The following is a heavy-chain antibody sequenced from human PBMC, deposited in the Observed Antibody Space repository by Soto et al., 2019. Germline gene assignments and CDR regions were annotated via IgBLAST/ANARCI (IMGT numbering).Heavy chain of an antibody. CDR3: VRSVPAATWQYSGMDV. CDR2: IYHSGTF. D-gene: IGHD2-2*01. CDR1: GDSVSSSSC. Sequence: QVRLQESGPGLVEPSGTLSLTCAVSGDSVSSSSCWSWVRQAPGKGLEWIGEIYHSGTFNYNPSLARRVSVSVDKSRNPLSLNLKSVTAADTAVYYCVRSVPAATWQYSGMDVWGQGTTVTVSS. V-gene: IGHV4-4*02. J-gene: IGHJ6*02.